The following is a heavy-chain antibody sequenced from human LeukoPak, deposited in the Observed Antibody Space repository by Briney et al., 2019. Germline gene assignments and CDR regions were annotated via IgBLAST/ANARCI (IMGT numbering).Heavy chain of an antibody. CDR3: ARGGGYCSSTSCRWYFDL. Sequence: SETLSLTCAVYGGSFSGYYWSWIRQPPGKGLEWIGEINHSGSTNYNPSLKSRVTISVDTSKHQFSLKLSSVTAADTAVYYCARGGGYCSSTSCRWYFDLWGRGTLVTVSS. D-gene: IGHD2-2*01. J-gene: IGHJ2*01. V-gene: IGHV4-34*01. CDR1: GGSFSGYY. CDR2: INHSGST.